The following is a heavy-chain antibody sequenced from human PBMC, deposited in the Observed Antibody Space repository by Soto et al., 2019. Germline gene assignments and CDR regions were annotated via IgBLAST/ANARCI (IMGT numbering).Heavy chain of an antibody. Sequence: GGSLRLSYTASGFTFGDYAMSWFRQAPGKGRERVGFIRSKAYGGTTEYAASVKGRFTISRDESKSIVYLQMNSLITEDTAVYHCTRGGYCSGGSCYALFDYWGQGT. D-gene: IGHD2-15*01. V-gene: IGHV3-49*03. CDR3: TRGGYCSGGSCYALFDY. CDR2: IRSKAYGGTT. CDR1: GFTFGDYA. J-gene: IGHJ4*02.